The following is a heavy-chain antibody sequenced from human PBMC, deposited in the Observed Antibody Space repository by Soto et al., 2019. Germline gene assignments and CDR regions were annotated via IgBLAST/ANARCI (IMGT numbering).Heavy chain of an antibody. J-gene: IGHJ4*02. CDR2: ISVSGDST. CDR1: GFTFSSYA. V-gene: IGHV3-23*01. D-gene: IGHD2-21*02. CDR3: ARDGLRASVTDPFDY. Sequence: VGSLRLSCAASGFTFSSYAMTWVRQAPGKGLEWVSVISVSGDSTYYADSVKGRFTITRDNSKSTLYLQMNSLRAEDTALYYCARDGLRASVTDPFDYWGQGTLVTVSS.